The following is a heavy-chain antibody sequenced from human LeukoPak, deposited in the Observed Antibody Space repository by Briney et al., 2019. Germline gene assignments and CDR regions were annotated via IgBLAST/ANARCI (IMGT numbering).Heavy chain of an antibody. CDR2: IYSSGAT. CDR1: GGSINSYY. J-gene: IGHJ4*02. CDR3: ARVGSGWSYYFDY. Sequence: SETLSLTCTVSGGSINSYYWSWIRQPAGKGLEWIGRIYSSGATNYNPSLKSRVTMSVDTSKNQFSLKLNSVTAADTAVYFCARVGSGWSYYFDYWGQGTLVTVSS. D-gene: IGHD6-19*01. V-gene: IGHV4-4*07.